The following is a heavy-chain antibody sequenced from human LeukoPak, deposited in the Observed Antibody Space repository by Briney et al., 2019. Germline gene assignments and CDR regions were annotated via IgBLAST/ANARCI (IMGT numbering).Heavy chain of an antibody. J-gene: IGHJ5*02. D-gene: IGHD6-19*01. CDR1: GYTFTRYW. CDR3: VRTSGWYSSWFDP. V-gene: IGHV5-51*01. CDR2: IYPGDSDA. Sequence: RVFLKISCKGSGYTFTRYWIGWVRQMPGKGLEWMGIIYPGDSDARYSPSFQGQVTISADKSITTAYMQWSSLKASDTAIYYCVRTSGWYSSWFDPWGQGTLVTVSS.